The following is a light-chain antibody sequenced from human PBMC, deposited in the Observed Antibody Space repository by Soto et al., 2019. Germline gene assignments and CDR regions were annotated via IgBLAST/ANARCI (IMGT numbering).Light chain of an antibody. J-gene: IGLJ2*01. CDR2: RNN. CDR1: SSNIGSNY. CDR3: XAWXXXLSGVV. V-gene: IGLV1-47*01. Sequence: QSVLTQPPSASGTPGQRVTISCSGSSSNIGSNYVYWYQQLPGTAPKLLIYRNNQRPSGVPDRFSGSKSGTSASLAIIGLXSXXXAXXXXXAWXXXLSGVVFGGGTKLTVL.